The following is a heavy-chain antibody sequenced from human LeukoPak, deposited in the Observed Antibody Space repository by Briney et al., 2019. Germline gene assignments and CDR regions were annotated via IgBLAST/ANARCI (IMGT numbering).Heavy chain of an antibody. Sequence: SETLSLTCTVSGGSISRYYWSWIRQPPGKGLEWLGEINHSGSTNYNPSLKSRVTISVDTSKNQFSLKLSSVTAADTAVYYCARVAVAGTWIGYYYYYYMDVWGKGTTVTVSS. D-gene: IGHD6-19*01. CDR1: GGSISRYY. V-gene: IGHV4-34*01. J-gene: IGHJ6*03. CDR3: ARVAVAGTWIGYYYYYYMDV. CDR2: INHSGST.